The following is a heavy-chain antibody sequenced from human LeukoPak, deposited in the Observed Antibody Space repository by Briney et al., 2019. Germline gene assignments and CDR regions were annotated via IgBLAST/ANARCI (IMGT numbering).Heavy chain of an antibody. CDR2: IYYSGST. CDR3: ARAYYGSGSYYTH. D-gene: IGHD3-10*01. Sequence: PSQTLSLTCTVSGGSISSGGHYWNWIRQHPGKGLEWIGYIYYSGSTDYNPSLKRRVTISVDASKNQFSLKLSSVTAADTAVYYCARAYYGSGSYYTHWGQGTLVTVSS. V-gene: IGHV4-31*03. J-gene: IGHJ4*02. CDR1: GGSISSGGHY.